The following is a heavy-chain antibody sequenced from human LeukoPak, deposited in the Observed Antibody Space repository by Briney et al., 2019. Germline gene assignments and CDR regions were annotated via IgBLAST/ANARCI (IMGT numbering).Heavy chain of an antibody. CDR1: GFTFDDYA. D-gene: IGHD3-9*01. CDR2: ISWNSGSI. V-gene: IGHV3-9*01. Sequence: GRSLRLSCAASGFTFDDYAMHWVRQAPGKGLEWVSGISWNSGSIGYADSVKGRFTISRDNAKNSLYLQMNSLRAEDTALYYCAEALLHYDILTGPDYWGQGTLVTVSS. CDR3: AEALLHYDILTGPDY. J-gene: IGHJ4*02.